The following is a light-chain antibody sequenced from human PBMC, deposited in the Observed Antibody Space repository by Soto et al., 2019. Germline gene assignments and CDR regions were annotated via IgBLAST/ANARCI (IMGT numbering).Light chain of an antibody. V-gene: IGLV2-14*01. CDR3: SSFTSSGTMV. Sequence: QSVLTQPASVSGSPGQSITISCTGTSSDVGGYDFVSWYQHHPGKAPKLMIFEVNNRPTGVSNRFSGSKSGNTASLTISGLQAEDEAHYYCSSFTSSGTMVFGGGTKVTVL. CDR1: SSDVGGYDF. J-gene: IGLJ2*01. CDR2: EVN.